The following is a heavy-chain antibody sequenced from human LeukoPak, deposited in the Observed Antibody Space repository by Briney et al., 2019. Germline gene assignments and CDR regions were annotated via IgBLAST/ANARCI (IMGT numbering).Heavy chain of an antibody. CDR2: IIPIFGTA. CDR1: GGTFSSYA. CDR3: ARVAGYCSSTSCPKYYFDY. V-gene: IGHV1-69*13. Sequence: PAASVKVSCKASGGTFSSYAISWVRQAPGQGLEWMGGIIPIFGTANYAQKFQGRVTITADESTSTAYMELSSLRSEDTAVYYCARVAGYCSSTSCPKYYFDYWGQGTLVTVSS. J-gene: IGHJ4*02. D-gene: IGHD2-2*01.